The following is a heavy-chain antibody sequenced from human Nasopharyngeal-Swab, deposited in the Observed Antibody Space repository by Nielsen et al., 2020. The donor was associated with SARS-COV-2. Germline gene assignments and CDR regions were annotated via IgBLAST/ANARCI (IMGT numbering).Heavy chain of an antibody. CDR2: IYYSGST. CDR3: AGGWDCSGGSCYSGYYYYGMDV. D-gene: IGHD2-15*01. CDR1: GGSISSSSYY. J-gene: IGHJ6*02. Sequence: SETLSLTCTVSGGSISSSSYYWGWIRQPPGKGLEWIGSIYYSGSTYYNPSLKSRVTMSVDTSKNQFSLKLTSVTAADTAVYYCAGGWDCSGGSCYSGYYYYGMDVWGQGTTVTVSS. V-gene: IGHV4-39*01.